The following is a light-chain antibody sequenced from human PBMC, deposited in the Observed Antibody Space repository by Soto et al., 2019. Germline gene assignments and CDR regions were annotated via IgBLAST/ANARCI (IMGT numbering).Light chain of an antibody. CDR3: QRYGSSPWT. V-gene: IGKV3-20*01. Sequence: EIVLTQSPGTLSLSPGERATLSCRASQSVSSSYLAWYQQKPGQAPRLLIYGASSRATGIPERFSGSVSGKDFTLTISRLEPEDFAGYYCQRYGSSPWTFGQGTKVEIK. J-gene: IGKJ1*01. CDR1: QSVSSSY. CDR2: GAS.